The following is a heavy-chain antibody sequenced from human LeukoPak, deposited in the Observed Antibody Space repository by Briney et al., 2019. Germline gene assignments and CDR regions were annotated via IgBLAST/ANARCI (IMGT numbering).Heavy chain of an antibody. CDR1: GYTFTDYY. CDR3: ARDPIRSYASGRLGIDY. Sequence: ASVKVSCKAPGYTFTDYYIHWVRQAPGQRLEWMGWINPNSGGTNYAQKFQGRVTMTRDTSISTAYMELSRLRSDDTAVYYCARDPIRSYASGRLGIDYWGQGTLVTISS. CDR2: INPNSGGT. V-gene: IGHV1-2*02. D-gene: IGHD3-16*01. J-gene: IGHJ4*02.